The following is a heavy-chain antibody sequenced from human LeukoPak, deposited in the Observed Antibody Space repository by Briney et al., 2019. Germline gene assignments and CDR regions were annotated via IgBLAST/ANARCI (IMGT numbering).Heavy chain of an antibody. CDR3: ARQDIVVVPAAIPYWFDP. J-gene: IGHJ5*02. V-gene: IGHV4-39*01. CDR1: GGSISSSSYY. CDR2: IYYSGST. Sequence: SETLSLTCTVSGGSISSSSYYWGWIRQPPGKGLEWIGSIYYSGSTYYDPSLKSRVTISVDTSKNQFSLKLSSVTAADTAVYYCARQDIVVVPAAIPYWFDPWGQGTLVTVSS. D-gene: IGHD2-2*01.